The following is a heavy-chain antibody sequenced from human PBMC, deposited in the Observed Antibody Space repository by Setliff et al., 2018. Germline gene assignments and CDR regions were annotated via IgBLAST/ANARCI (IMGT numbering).Heavy chain of an antibody. J-gene: IGHJ4*02. V-gene: IGHV4-38-2*01. CDR2: LYRTANT. CDR1: GHSIDSDSY. CDR3: ARQSGSGSSPYFDF. Sequence: SEPLSLTCAVSGHSIDSDSYWGWIRQSPGKGLEWIGSLYRTANTYYNPAVRSRVTISPDTSKNQFSLKLTSVTAADTAVYYCARQSGSGSSPYFDFWGQGTLVTVSS. D-gene: IGHD3-10*01.